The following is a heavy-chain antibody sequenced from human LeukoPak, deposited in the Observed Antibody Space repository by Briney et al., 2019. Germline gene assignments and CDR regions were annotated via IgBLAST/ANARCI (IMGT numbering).Heavy chain of an antibody. CDR2: IRYDGSNK. D-gene: IGHD5-18*01. CDR3: ARDPDTAMVSYYYYYYMDV. V-gene: IGHV3-30*02. J-gene: IGHJ6*03. Sequence: PGGSLRLSCAASGFTFSSYGMHWVRQAPGKGLEWVAFIRYDGSNKYYADSVKGRFTISRDNSKNTLYLQMNSLRAEDTAVYYCARDPDTAMVSYYYYYYMDVWGKGTTVTVSS. CDR1: GFTFSSYG.